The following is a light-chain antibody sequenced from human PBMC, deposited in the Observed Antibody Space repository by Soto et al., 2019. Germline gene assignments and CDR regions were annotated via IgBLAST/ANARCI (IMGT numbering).Light chain of an antibody. CDR2: DAS. CDR3: QQSNNRPET. Sequence: VRTQSPANMSLSPGERVTLSCRASQSVSSYLAWYQQKPGQAPRLLIYDASTRATGIPARFSGSGSGTDFTLTISSLQPEDFAVYYCQQSNNRPETFGQGTKVDIK. J-gene: IGKJ1*01. V-gene: IGKV3D-15*01. CDR1: QSVSSY.